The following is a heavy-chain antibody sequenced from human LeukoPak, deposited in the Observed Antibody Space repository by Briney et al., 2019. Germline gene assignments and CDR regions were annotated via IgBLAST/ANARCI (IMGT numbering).Heavy chain of an antibody. J-gene: IGHJ6*02. CDR2: INHSGST. Sequence: SETLSLTCAVYGRSFSGYYWSWIRQPPGKGLEWIGEINHSGSTNYNPPLKSRVTISVDTSKNQFSLKLSSVTAADTAVYYCARGRPIAGYYYYYGMDVWGQGTTVTVSS. D-gene: IGHD6-13*01. CDR3: ARGRPIAGYYYYYGMDV. CDR1: GRSFSGYY. V-gene: IGHV4-34*01.